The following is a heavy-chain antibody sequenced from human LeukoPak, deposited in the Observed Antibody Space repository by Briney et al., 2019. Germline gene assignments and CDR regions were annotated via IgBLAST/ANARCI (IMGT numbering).Heavy chain of an antibody. D-gene: IGHD6-6*01. V-gene: IGHV3-30*02. CDR1: GFTFSSYG. CDR2: IRYDGSNK. Sequence: PGGSLRLSCAASGFTFSSYGMHWVRQAPGKGLEWVAFIRYDGSNKYYADSVKGRFTISRDNSKNTLYLQMNSLRAEDTAVYYCAKDSQSSSSDYYYYMDVWGKGTTVTVSS. J-gene: IGHJ6*03. CDR3: AKDSQSSSSDYYYYMDV.